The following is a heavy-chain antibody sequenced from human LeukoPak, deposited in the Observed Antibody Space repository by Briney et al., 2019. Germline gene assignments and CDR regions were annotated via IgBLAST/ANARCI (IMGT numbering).Heavy chain of an antibody. CDR2: INPSGGST. CDR1: GYTFTSYY. V-gene: IGHV1-46*01. CDR3: ARGGHIVVVPAARVNWFDR. J-gene: IGHJ5*02. Sequence: ASVKVSCKASGYTFTSYYMHWVRQAPGQGLEWMGIINPSGGSTSYAQKFQGRVTMTRDMSTSTVYMELSSLRSEDTAVYYCARGGHIVVVPAARVNWFDRWGQGTLVTVSS. D-gene: IGHD2-2*01.